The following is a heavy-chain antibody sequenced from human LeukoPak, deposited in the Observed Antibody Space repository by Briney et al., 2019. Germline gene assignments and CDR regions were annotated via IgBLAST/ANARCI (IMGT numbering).Heavy chain of an antibody. V-gene: IGHV4-39*07. Sequence: SETLSLTCTVSGGAISSSSYYWGWIRQPPGKGREWIGSIYYSGSTYYNPSLKSRVTISVDTSKSQFSLKLSSVTAADTAVYYCATIFGVGNPIDYWGQGTLVTVSS. J-gene: IGHJ4*02. CDR3: ATIFGVGNPIDY. CDR1: GGAISSSSYY. CDR2: IYYSGST. D-gene: IGHD3-3*01.